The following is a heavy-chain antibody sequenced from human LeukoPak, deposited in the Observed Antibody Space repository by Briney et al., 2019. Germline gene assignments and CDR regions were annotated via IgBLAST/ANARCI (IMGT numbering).Heavy chain of an antibody. D-gene: IGHD2-15*01. Sequence: RTSETLSLTCAVYGGSFSGYYWSWIRQPPGKGLEWIGEINHSGSTNYNPSLKSRVTISVDTSKNQFSLKLSSVTAADTAVYYCARVYCSGGSCYSPWYYYMDVWGKGTTVTVSS. CDR3: ARVYCSGGSCYSPWYYYMDV. J-gene: IGHJ6*03. V-gene: IGHV4-34*01. CDR1: GGSFSGYY. CDR2: INHSGST.